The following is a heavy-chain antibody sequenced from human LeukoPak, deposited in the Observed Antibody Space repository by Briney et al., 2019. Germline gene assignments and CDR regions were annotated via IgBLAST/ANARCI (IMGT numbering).Heavy chain of an antibody. CDR1: GFTFSSYA. J-gene: IGHJ4*02. V-gene: IGHV3-21*01. CDR3: ARHWGVIPAVPGVY. Sequence: GGSLRLSCAASGFTFSSYAMSWVRQAPGKGLEWVSSISSSSTYIYYADSVKGRFTISRDNAKNSLYLQMNSLRVEDTAIYYCARHWGVIPAVPGVYWGQGTLVTVSS. D-gene: IGHD2-2*01. CDR2: ISSSSTYI.